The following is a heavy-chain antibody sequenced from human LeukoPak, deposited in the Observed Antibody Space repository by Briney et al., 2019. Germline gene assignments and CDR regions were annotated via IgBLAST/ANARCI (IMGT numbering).Heavy chain of an antibody. CDR3: ARTSGGYRYGQRDY. D-gene: IGHD5-18*01. V-gene: IGHV4-59*08. J-gene: IGHJ4*02. CDR1: GGSITSYY. Sequence: PSETLSLTCTVSGGSITSYYWSWIRQPPGKGLEWIGQIYYSGTTNYNPSLKSRVTVSVDTSKNQFSLRLTSVTAADTAVYYCARTSGGYRYGQRDYWGQGTLVTVSA. CDR2: IYYSGTT.